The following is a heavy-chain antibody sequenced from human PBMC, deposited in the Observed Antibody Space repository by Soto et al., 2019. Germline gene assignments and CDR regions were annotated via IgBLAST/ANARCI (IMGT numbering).Heavy chain of an antibody. J-gene: IGHJ5*02. CDR3: AGYKWNYYFEP. CDR1: GGSVRDGSYY. CDR2: IYHSWST. D-gene: IGHD1-7*01. Sequence: SETLSLTCTVSGGSVRDGSYYWTWLRQPPGKGLEWIGHIYHSWSTIYNTSLKSRVTISIDTSKSQFSLNLNSMTAADTAVYYCAGYKWNYYFEPWGQGTMVTVSS. V-gene: IGHV4-61*01.